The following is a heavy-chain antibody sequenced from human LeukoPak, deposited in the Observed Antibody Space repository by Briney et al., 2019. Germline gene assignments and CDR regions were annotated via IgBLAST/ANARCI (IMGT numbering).Heavy chain of an antibody. D-gene: IGHD2/OR15-2a*01. J-gene: IGHJ6*02. CDR3: AKDAREYLGPYYYGMDV. CDR2: ISYDGSNK. V-gene: IGHV3-30*18. Sequence: GGSLRLSCAASGFTFNNYGMHWVRQAPGKGLEWVAVISYDGSNKYYAGSVKGRFTISRDNSKNTLYLQMNSLRAEDTAVYYCAKDAREYLGPYYYGMDVWGQGTTVTVSS. CDR1: GFTFNNYG.